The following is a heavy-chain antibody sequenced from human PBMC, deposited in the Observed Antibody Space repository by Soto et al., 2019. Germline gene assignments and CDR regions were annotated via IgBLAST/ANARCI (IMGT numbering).Heavy chain of an antibody. Sequence: EAQLLESGGGLVQPGGSLRLSCVGSGLTFSSYAMTWVRQAPGKGLEWVSGISGSGAGTHYADSVKGRFTISRDNSKNIMYLQMNSLRAEDTAVYYCAKDPNGDYLGAVDDWGQGTLVTVSS. D-gene: IGHD4-17*01. V-gene: IGHV3-23*01. CDR1: GLTFSSYA. J-gene: IGHJ4*02. CDR2: ISGSGAGT. CDR3: AKDPNGDYLGAVDD.